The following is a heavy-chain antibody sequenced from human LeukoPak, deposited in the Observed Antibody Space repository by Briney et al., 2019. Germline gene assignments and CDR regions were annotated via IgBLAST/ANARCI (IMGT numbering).Heavy chain of an antibody. Sequence: GASVKVSCKASGYSFTGYYIHWVRQAPGRGLEWMGWIDPNSGDTEYPQKFQGRVTMTRDTSISTAYMELSRLRSDDTAVYFCARGIMITFGGVIAHYNWFDPWGQGTLVTVSS. J-gene: IGHJ5*02. D-gene: IGHD3-16*02. V-gene: IGHV1-2*02. CDR1: GYSFTGYY. CDR2: IDPNSGDT. CDR3: ARGIMITFGGVIAHYNWFDP.